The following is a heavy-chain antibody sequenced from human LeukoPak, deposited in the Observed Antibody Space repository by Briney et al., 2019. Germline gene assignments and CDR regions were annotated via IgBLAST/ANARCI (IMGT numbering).Heavy chain of an antibody. CDR1: GFTVSNHY. V-gene: IGHV3-53*01. CDR3: ARDGGWPGYFDI. Sequence: GGSLRLSCGASGFTVSNHYMSWVRQAPGKGLEWVSVIFSGGNTYYTDSVKGRFTISRDNSKNTLYLQMNRLRAEDTAVYYWARDGGWPGYFDIWGQGTMVTVSS. D-gene: IGHD3-16*01. J-gene: IGHJ3*02. CDR2: IFSGGNT.